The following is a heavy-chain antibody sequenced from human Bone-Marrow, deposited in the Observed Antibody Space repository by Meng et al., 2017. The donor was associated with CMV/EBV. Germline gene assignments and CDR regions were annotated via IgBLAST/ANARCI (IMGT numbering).Heavy chain of an antibody. CDR3: ATYSYYDFWSGYYGGWFDP. V-gene: IGHV3-11*04. Sequence: LSLTCAASGFTFSDYYMSWIRQAPGKGLEWVSYISSSGSTIYYADSVKGRFTISRDNAKNSLYLQMNSLRAEDTAVYYCATYSYYDFWSGYYGGWFDPWGQGILVTVSS. J-gene: IGHJ5*02. D-gene: IGHD3-3*01. CDR1: GFTFSDYY. CDR2: ISSSGSTI.